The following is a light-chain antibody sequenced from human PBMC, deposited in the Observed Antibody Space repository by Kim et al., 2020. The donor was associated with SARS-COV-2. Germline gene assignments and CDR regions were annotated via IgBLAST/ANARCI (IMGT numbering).Light chain of an antibody. CDR2: YDT. V-gene: IGLV3-21*04. CDR1: NIGSKS. CDR3: QVWDNSSNQRE. Sequence: SYELTQPPSVSVAPGKTARITCEGNNIGSKSVHWYQQKPGQAPVLVIYYDTDRPSGIPERISGSNSGNTATLTISRVEAGDEADYYCQVWDNSSNQREFGGGTKLTVL. J-gene: IGLJ3*02.